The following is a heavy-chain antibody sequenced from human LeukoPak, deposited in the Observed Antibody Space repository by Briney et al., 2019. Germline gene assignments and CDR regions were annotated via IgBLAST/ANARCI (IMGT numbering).Heavy chain of an antibody. CDR3: ARDGEVDMRGRFLAPGDY. V-gene: IGHV1-18*01. D-gene: IGHD3-3*01. CDR2: ISAYNGNT. Sequence: GASVKVSCKASGYTFTSYGISWVRQAPGQGLEWMGWISAYNGNTNYAQKLQGRVTMTTDTSTSTAYMELRSLRSDDTAVYYCARDGEVDMRGRFLAPGDYWGQGTLVTVSS. CDR1: GYTFTSYG. J-gene: IGHJ4*02.